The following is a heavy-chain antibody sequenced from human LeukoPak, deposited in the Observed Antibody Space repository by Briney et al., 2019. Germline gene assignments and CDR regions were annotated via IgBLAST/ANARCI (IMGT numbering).Heavy chain of an antibody. CDR2: ISYDGSNK. CDR1: GFTFSSYA. Sequence: GGSLRLSCAASGFTFSSYAMHWVRQAPGKGLEWVAVISYDGSNKYYADSVKGRFTISRDNSKNTLYLQMNSLRAEDTALYYCARENWTNDYWGRGTLVTVSS. V-gene: IGHV3-30-3*01. J-gene: IGHJ4*02. D-gene: IGHD1/OR15-1a*01. CDR3: ARENWTNDY.